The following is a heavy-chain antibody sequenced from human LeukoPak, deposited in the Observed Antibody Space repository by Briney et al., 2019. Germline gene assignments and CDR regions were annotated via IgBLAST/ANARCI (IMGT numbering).Heavy chain of an antibody. CDR1: GGSISSSSYY. CDR3: ARLDYSSGWYLSY. CDR2: IYYSGST. D-gene: IGHD6-19*01. J-gene: IGHJ4*02. V-gene: IGHV4-39*07. Sequence: PSETLSLTCTVSGGSISSSSYYWGWIRQPPGKGLEWIGSIYYSGSTYYNPSLKSRVTISVDTSKNQFSLKLSSVTAADTAVYYCARLDYSSGWYLSYWGQGTLVTVSS.